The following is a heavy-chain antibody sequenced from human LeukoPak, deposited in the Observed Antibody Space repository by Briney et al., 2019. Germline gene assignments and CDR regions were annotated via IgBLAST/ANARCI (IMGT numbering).Heavy chain of an antibody. CDR3: ARLGFIVVVPAAIPVYMDV. CDR1: GYTFTSYD. D-gene: IGHD2-2*01. Sequence: GASVKVSRKASGYTFTSYDINWVRQATGQGLEWMGWMNPNSGNTGYAQKFQGRVTMTRNTSISTAYMELSSLRSEDTAVYYCARLGFIVVVPAAIPVYMDVWGKGTTVTVSS. CDR2: MNPNSGNT. J-gene: IGHJ6*03. V-gene: IGHV1-8*01.